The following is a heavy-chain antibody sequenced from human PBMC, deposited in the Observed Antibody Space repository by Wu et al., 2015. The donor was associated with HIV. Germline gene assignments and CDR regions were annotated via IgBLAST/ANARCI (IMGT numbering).Heavy chain of an antibody. D-gene: IGHD3-22*01. CDR3: ARAPAGGSSGYFYYFDY. J-gene: IGHJ4*02. V-gene: IGHV1-69*12. Sequence: QVQLVQSGAEVKKPGSSVKVSCKASGGTFSSYAISWVRQAPGQGLEWMGGIIPIFGTANYAQKFQGRVTITADESTSTAYMELSSLRSEDTAVYYCARAPAGGSSGYFYYFDYWGQGTLGHRLL. CDR1: GGTFSSYA. CDR2: IIPIFGTA.